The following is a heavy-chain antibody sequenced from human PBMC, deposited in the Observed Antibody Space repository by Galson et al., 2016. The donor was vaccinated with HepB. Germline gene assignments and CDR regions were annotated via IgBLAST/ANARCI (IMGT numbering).Heavy chain of an antibody. D-gene: IGHD5-18*01. CDR1: GFTFSSYW. V-gene: IGHV3-74*01. J-gene: IGHJ4*02. CDR2: INSDGSST. CDR3: ARGMYTYGLVVNDY. Sequence: SLRLSCAASGFTFSSYWMHWVRQAPGKGLVWVSRINSDGSSTRYADSVKGRFTISRDNAKNTLYLQMNSLRAEDTAVYYCARGMYTYGLVVNDYWGQGTLVTVSS.